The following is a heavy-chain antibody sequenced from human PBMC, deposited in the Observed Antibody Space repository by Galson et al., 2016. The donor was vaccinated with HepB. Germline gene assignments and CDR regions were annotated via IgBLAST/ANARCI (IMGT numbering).Heavy chain of an antibody. CDR1: GYTFSTNG. Sequence: SVKVSCKASGYTFSTNGITWVRQAPGQGLEWMGWISADDGNTNYAQKFQGRVTMTADTSTSTAYMEVRSLRSDDTAVYYCGRKTGGDSEAFDLWGQGTMVAVSS. D-gene: IGHD3-10*01. CDR2: ISADDGNT. CDR3: GRKTGGDSEAFDL. J-gene: IGHJ3*01. V-gene: IGHV1-18*01.